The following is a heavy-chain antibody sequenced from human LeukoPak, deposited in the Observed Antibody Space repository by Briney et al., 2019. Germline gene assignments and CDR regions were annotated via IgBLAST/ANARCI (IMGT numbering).Heavy chain of an antibody. D-gene: IGHD6-19*01. J-gene: IGHJ4*02. V-gene: IGHV1-69-2*01. CDR2: VDPEDSET. CDR1: GYTFSDYY. CDR3: ASAVAGAMDY. Sequence: ASVKISCKTSGYTFSDYYIHWVQQAPGKGLEWMGRVDPEDSETSFAGKFQGRVTITADTSTDTAYMELSSLRPEDTAMYYCASAVAGAMDYWGQGTLVTVSS.